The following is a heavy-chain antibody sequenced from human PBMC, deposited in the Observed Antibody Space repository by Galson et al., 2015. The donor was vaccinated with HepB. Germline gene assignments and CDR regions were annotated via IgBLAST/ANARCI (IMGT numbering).Heavy chain of an antibody. CDR1: GYTFTDYY. Sequence: SVKVSCKASGYTFTDYYMHWVRQAPGQGLEWMGWIHPNTGGTYSTENFQGRVTMTRDTSITTIYMDINGLRSDDTAVYYCAREDYEYGDYGDAFDIWGQGTMIIVS. D-gene: IGHD4-17*01. CDR3: AREDYEYGDYGDAFDI. J-gene: IGHJ3*02. CDR2: IHPNTGGT. V-gene: IGHV1-2*02.